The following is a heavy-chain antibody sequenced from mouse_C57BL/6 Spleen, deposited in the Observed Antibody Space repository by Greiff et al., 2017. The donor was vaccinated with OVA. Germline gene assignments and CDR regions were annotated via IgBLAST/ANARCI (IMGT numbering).Heavy chain of an antibody. CDR2: INYDGSST. Sequence: MLVESEGGLVQPGSSMKLSCTASGFTFSDYYMAWVRQVPEKGLEWVANINYDGSSTYYLDSLKSRFIISRDNAKNILYLQMSSLKSEDTATYYCARDRGSSYPYWYFDVWGTGTTVTVSS. CDR1: GFTFSDYY. V-gene: IGHV5-16*01. D-gene: IGHD1-1*01. J-gene: IGHJ1*03. CDR3: ARDRGSSYPYWYFDV.